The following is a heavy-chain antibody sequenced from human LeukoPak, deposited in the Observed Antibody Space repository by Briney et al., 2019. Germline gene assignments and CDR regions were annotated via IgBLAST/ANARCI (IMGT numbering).Heavy chain of an antibody. J-gene: IGHJ5*02. V-gene: IGHV1-46*01. D-gene: IGHD3-9*01. CDR1: GYTFTNYY. CDR3: ARRGYDILTEGFDP. Sequence: GASVRVSCKASGYTFTNYYMHWVRQAPGQGLEWMGIINPSGGSTRYAQKFQGRVTMTRDTSTSTVYMELSSLRSEDTAVYYCARRGYDILTEGFDPWGQGTLVTVSS. CDR2: INPSGGST.